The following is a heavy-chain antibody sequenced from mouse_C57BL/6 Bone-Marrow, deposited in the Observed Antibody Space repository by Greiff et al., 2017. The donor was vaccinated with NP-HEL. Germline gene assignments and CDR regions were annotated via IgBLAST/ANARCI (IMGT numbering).Heavy chain of an antibody. Sequence: VHVKQSGAEFVRPGASVKLSCTASGFNIKDDDMHWVKQRPEQGLEWIGWIDPENGDTEYASKFQGKDTITADTSANTAYLQLSSVTSEDTAVYYYATDKYGGYFDVWGTGTAVAVTS. D-gene: IGHD1-2*01. CDR2: IDPENGDT. V-gene: IGHV14-4*01. CDR3: ATDKYGGYFDV. CDR1: GFNIKDDD. J-gene: IGHJ1*03.